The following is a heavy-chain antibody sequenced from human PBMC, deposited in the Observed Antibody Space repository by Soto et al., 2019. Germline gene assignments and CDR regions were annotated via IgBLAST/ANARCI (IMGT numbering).Heavy chain of an antibody. CDR2: IFHTGDT. D-gene: IGHD3-16*01. Sequence: LSLTCSVTNSPINGGFFWGWIRQPPGKGLEWIGSIFHTGDTYYNPSLRSRITMSVDTARNQFSLKLTSLTAADSAVYYCARDTNSLDPWGQGTLVTVSS. CDR1: NSPINGGFF. J-gene: IGHJ5*02. CDR3: ARDTNSLDP. V-gene: IGHV4-38-2*02.